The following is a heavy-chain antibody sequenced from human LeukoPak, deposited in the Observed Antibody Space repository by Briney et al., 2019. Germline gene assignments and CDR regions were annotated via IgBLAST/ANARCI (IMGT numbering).Heavy chain of an antibody. J-gene: IGHJ5*02. Sequence: SETLSLTCTVSGGSISSYYWSWIRQAPGKGLEWIGYVYYSGNTNYNPSLKSRVTISVDTSKNQFPLKLSSVTAADTAVYYCARNLGYCSSTSCYTWFDPWGQGTLVTVSS. CDR1: GGSISSYY. V-gene: IGHV4-59*01. CDR3: ARNLGYCSSTSCYTWFDP. D-gene: IGHD2-2*02. CDR2: VYYSGNT.